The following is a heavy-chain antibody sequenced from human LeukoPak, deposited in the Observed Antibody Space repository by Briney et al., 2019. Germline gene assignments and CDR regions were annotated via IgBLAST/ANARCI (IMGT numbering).Heavy chain of an antibody. CDR2: IGTAGDT. J-gene: IGHJ6*03. Sequence: QSGGSLRLSCAASGFTFSSYDMHWVRQATGKGLEWVSAIGTAGDTYYPGSVKGRLTISRENAKNSLYLQMNSLRAGDTAVYYCARSTSATAGCYYMDVWGKGTTVTVSS. D-gene: IGHD2-21*02. V-gene: IGHV3-13*01. CDR3: ARSTSATAGCYYMDV. CDR1: GFTFSSYD.